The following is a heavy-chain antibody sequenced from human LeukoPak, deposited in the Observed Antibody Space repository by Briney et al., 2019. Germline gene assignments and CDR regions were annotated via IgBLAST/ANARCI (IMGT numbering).Heavy chain of an antibody. CDR3: ARRFGDP. V-gene: IGHV4-38-2*02. CDR2: IYYSRST. J-gene: IGHJ5*02. CDR1: GYSISSGYS. D-gene: IGHD3-10*01. Sequence: PSETLSLTCTVSGYSISSGYSWGWIRQPPGKGLEWIGSIYYSRSTYYNPSLKSRVTISVDTSKSQFSLKLSSVTAAFTAVYYWARRFGDPWGQGTLVTVSS.